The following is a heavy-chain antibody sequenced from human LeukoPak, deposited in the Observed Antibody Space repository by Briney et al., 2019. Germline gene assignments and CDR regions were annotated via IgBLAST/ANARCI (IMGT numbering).Heavy chain of an antibody. V-gene: IGHV4-31*03. CDR1: GGSISSGGYY. CDR3: ARGGFFDY. CDR2: IYYSGST. J-gene: IGHJ4*02. Sequence: SETLSLTCTVSGGSISSGGYYWSWIRQHPGKGLEWIGYIYYSGSTYYNPSPKSRVTISVDTSKNQFSLELSAVTSAATAVYYCARGGFFDYWGQGTLVTDSS. D-gene: IGHD3-16*01.